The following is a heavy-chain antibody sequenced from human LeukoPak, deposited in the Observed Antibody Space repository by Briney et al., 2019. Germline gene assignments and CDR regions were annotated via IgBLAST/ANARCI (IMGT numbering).Heavy chain of an antibody. D-gene: IGHD2-8*01. CDR2: MNPHSDNT. V-gene: IGHV1-8*01. J-gene: IGHJ5*02. CDR3: TRRANGRRYNWFDT. Sequence: ASVKDCCKASGYTFTSYEINAVRQAAGQELEWMGWMNPHSDNTAYAQKFQGRVTMTKNTSISTAYMELSSLRSDDTAVYYCTRRANGRRYNWFDTWGQGTLVTVSS. CDR1: GYTFTSYE.